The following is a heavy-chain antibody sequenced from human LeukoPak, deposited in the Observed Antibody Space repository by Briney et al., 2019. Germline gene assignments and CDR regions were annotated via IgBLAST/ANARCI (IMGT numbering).Heavy chain of an antibody. CDR1: GFTFSSYA. J-gene: IGHJ4*02. CDR2: ISYDGSNK. Sequence: GGSLRLSCAASGFTFSSYAMHWVRQAPGKGLEWVAVISYDGSNKYYADSVKGRFTISRDNSKNTLFLQVDSLRPEDTAVYYCARGTAVYASWINYGGQGTLVTVSS. V-gene: IGHV3-30-3*01. D-gene: IGHD2-8*01. CDR3: ARGTAVYASWINY.